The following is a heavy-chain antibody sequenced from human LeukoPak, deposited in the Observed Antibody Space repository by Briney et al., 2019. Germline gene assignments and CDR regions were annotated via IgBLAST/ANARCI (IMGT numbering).Heavy chain of an antibody. J-gene: IGHJ4*02. Sequence: PGGSLRLSCAASGFTFSSYGMHWVRQAPGKGLEGVAVISYDGSNKYYADSVKGRFTISRDNSKNTLYLQMNSLRAEDTAVYYCAKDLLGQQLVYYFDYWGQGTLVTVSS. CDR3: AKDLLGQQLVYYFDY. CDR2: ISYDGSNK. V-gene: IGHV3-30*18. D-gene: IGHD6-13*01. CDR1: GFTFSSYG.